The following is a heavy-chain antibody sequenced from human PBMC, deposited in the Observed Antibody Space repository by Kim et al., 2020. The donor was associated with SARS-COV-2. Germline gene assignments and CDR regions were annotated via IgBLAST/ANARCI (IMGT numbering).Heavy chain of an antibody. CDR3: ARGRSYCSGGSCYSGWYFDL. CDR1: GFTFSSYA. Sequence: GGSLRLSCAASGFTFSSYAMHGVRQAPGKGLEWVAVISYDGSNKYYADSVKGRFTISRDNYKNTLYLQMNSLRAEDTAVYYCARGRSYCSGGSCYSGWYFDLWGRGTLVTVSS. D-gene: IGHD2-15*01. J-gene: IGHJ2*01. V-gene: IGHV3-30*04. CDR2: ISYDGSNK.